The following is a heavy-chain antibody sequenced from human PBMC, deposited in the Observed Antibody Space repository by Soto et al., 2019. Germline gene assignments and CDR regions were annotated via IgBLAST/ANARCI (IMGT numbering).Heavy chain of an antibody. D-gene: IGHD4-4*01. Sequence: QVQLVESGGGVVQPGRSLRLSCAASGFTFSSYAMHWVRQAPGKGLEWVAVISYDGSNKYYADSVKGRFTISRDNSKNTLYLQMNSLRAEDTAVYYCARSPGVYSKARFLFDCWGQGTLVTVSS. J-gene: IGHJ4*02. V-gene: IGHV3-30-3*01. CDR3: ARSPGVYSKARFLFDC. CDR2: ISYDGSNK. CDR1: GFTFSSYA.